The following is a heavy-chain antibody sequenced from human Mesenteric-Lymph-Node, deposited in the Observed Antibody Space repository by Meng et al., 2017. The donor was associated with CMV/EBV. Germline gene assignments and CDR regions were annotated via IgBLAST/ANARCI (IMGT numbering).Heavy chain of an antibody. CDR1: GGSFSGYY. J-gene: IGHJ4*02. Sequence: QVQLHHLGAGLLEPSGTLSGNCMVYGGSFSGYYWNWIRQSPEKGLEWIGEINHSGSTTYNPSFTSRIIISVDTSTNQISLNMSSVTAADTAVYYCARGSSYDILTGYFDYWGQGALVTVSS. D-gene: IGHD3-9*01. CDR2: INHSGST. V-gene: IGHV4-34*01. CDR3: ARGSSYDILTGYFDY.